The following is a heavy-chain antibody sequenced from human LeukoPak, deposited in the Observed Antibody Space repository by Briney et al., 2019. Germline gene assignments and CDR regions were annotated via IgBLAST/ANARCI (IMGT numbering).Heavy chain of an antibody. Sequence: PGGSLRLSCAASGFTFSGFWMHWVRQAPGKGLVWVSCISFDGSDATYADSVKGRFTISRDNAKNTVHLQMDSLTVEDTAVYYCAVSHWMDPWGQGTLVTVSS. CDR2: ISFDGSDA. J-gene: IGHJ5*02. CDR3: AVSHWMDP. CDR1: GFTFSGFW. V-gene: IGHV3-74*01.